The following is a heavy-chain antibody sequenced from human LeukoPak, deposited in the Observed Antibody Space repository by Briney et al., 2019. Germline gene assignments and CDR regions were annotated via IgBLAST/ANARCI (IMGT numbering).Heavy chain of an antibody. CDR1: GGSTSSSSYY. CDR3: ARALVPFGELSY. V-gene: IGHV4-39*01. CDR2: IYYSGST. Sequence: SETLSLTCTVSGGSTSSSSYYWGWIRQPPGKGLEWIGSIYYSGSTYYNPSLKSRVTISVDTSKNQFSLKLSSVTAADTAVYYCARALVPFGELSYWGQGTLVTVSS. J-gene: IGHJ4*02. D-gene: IGHD3-10*01.